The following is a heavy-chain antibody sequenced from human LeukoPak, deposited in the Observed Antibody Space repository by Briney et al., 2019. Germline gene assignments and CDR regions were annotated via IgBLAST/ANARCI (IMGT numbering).Heavy chain of an antibody. CDR1: GFTFSSYA. D-gene: IGHD6-13*01. CDR2: INGSGGST. J-gene: IGHJ4*02. CDR3: AKVGQQQLVFDY. V-gene: IGHV3-23*01. Sequence: TGGSLRLSCAASGFTFSSYAMSWIRQAPGKGLEWISAINGSGGSTYYADCVKGRFTISRDNSKNTLYLQMNSLRAEDTGVYYCAKVGQQQLVFDYWGQGTLVTVSS.